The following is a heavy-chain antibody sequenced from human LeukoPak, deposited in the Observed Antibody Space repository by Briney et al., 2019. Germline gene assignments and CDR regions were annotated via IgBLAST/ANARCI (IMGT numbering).Heavy chain of an antibody. J-gene: IGHJ4*02. CDR2: IKSSGGDT. Sequence: GGSLRLSCAASGFTFSSYTMNWVRQGPGKGLEWVSRIKSSGGDTYYIDSVKGRFTISRDDSRNTLYLQMNSLRAEDTAVYYCARDYRSGNYLPLGYWGQGTLVTVSS. CDR3: ARDYRSGNYLPLGY. D-gene: IGHD3-10*01. V-gene: IGHV3-23*01. CDR1: GFTFSSYT.